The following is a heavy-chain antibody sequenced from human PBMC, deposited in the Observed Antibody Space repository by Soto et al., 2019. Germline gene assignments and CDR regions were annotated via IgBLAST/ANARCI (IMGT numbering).Heavy chain of an antibody. D-gene: IGHD6-13*01. CDR1: GFTFSSYK. CDR3: ARVPRFSSSWDY. Sequence: EVQLLESGGGLVQPGGSLRLSCAASGFTFSSYKMNWVRQAPGKGLEWISYISDSGTTIYYADSVKGRFTISRDNANNSLYLQINSLGVDDTAVYYCARVPRFSSSWDYWGQGILVAVSS. J-gene: IGHJ4*02. CDR2: ISDSGTTI. V-gene: IGHV3-48*03.